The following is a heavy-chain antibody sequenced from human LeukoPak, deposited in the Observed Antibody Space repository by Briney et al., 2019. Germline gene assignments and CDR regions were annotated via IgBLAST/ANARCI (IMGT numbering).Heavy chain of an antibody. CDR3: ARARSYSGSYYDAFDI. CDR2: ISYDGSNK. J-gene: IGHJ3*02. V-gene: IGHV3-30-3*01. D-gene: IGHD1-26*01. CDR1: GFTFSSYA. Sequence: GGSLRLSCAASGFTFSSYAMHWVRQAPGKRLEWVAVISYDGSNKYYADSVKGRFTISRDNSKNTLYLQMNSLRAEDTAVYYCARARSYSGSYYDAFDIWGQGTMVTVSS.